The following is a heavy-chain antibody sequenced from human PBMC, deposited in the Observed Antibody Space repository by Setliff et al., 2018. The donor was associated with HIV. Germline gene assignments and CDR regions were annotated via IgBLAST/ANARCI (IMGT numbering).Heavy chain of an antibody. J-gene: IGHJ5*02. V-gene: IGHV4-4*02. CDR2: INQSGST. D-gene: IGHD3-10*01. Sequence: SETLSLTCDVSGVSISDNNYWNWVRQSPGKGLEWIGEINQSGSTNYNPSLKSRVTTSVDTSKNQFSLNLKSVTAADTAVYYCARGARATFGELLKANWFDPWGQGTLVTVSS. CDR3: ARGARATFGELLKANWFDP. CDR1: GVSISDNNY.